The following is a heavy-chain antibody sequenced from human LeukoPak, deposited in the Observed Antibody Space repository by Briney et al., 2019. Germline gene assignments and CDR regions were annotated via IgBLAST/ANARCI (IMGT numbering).Heavy chain of an antibody. V-gene: IGHV1-18*04. CDR2: ISAYNGNT. CDR1: GYTFTGYY. D-gene: IGHD4-17*01. Sequence: ASVKVSCKASGYTFTGYYMHWVRQAPGQGLEWMGWISAYNGNTNYAQKLQGRVTMTTDTSTSTAYMELRSLRSDDTAVYYCAGTTVTLLDAFDIWGQGTMVTVSS. J-gene: IGHJ3*02. CDR3: AGTTVTLLDAFDI.